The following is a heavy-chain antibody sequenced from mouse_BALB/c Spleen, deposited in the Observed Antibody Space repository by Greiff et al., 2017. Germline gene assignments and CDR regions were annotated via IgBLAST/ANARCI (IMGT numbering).Heavy chain of an antibody. CDR3: ASGPYGYPFAY. CDR2: ISSGGSYT. D-gene: IGHD2-2*01. V-gene: IGHV5-9-4*01. Sequence: EVHLVESGGGLVKPGGSLKLSCAASGFTFSSYAMSWVRQSPEKRLEWVAEISSGGSYTYYPDTVTGRFTISRDNAKNTLYLEMSSLRSEDTAMYYCASGPYGYPFAYWGQGTLVTVSA. CDR1: GFTFSSYA. J-gene: IGHJ3*01.